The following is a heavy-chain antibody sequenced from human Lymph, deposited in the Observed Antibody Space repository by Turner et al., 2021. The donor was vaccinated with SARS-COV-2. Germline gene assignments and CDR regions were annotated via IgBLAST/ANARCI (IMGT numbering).Heavy chain of an antibody. CDR1: GIIVSRNY. J-gene: IGHJ6*02. Sequence: EVQLVETGGGLIQPGGSLRLSCAASGIIVSRNYMNWVRQARGKGLEWVSVIYSGGTTYYADSVKGRLTIARDNSKNTLYLKMNSLRVEDTAVYYCARDLGTYGMDVWGQGTTVTVSS. V-gene: IGHV3-53*02. CDR3: ARDLGTYGMDV. D-gene: IGHD6-13*01. CDR2: IYSGGTT.